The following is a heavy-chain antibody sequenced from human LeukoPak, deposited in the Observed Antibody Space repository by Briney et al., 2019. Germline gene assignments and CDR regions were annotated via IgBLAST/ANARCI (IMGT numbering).Heavy chain of an antibody. D-gene: IGHD3-10*01. CDR2: ITGNGGNT. CDR1: GFTFSSYG. Sequence: GGSLRLSCAASGFTFSSYGMSWVRQSPGKGLEWVSAITGNGGNTFYADSVKGRFTISRDNSKNTMYLQMNSLRAEDTALYYCARDRSGSYPNWFDPWGQGTLVTVSS. V-gene: IGHV3-23*01. CDR3: ARDRSGSYPNWFDP. J-gene: IGHJ5*02.